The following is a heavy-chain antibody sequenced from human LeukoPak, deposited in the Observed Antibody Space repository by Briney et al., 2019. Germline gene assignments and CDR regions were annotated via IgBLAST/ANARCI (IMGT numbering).Heavy chain of an antibody. Sequence: GGSLRLSCAASGFTFSDYYMSWIRQAPGKGLEWVSYISSSGSTIYYADSLKGRFTVSRDNAKNSLYLQMNNLRAEDTAVYYCARWGGTYYVAAFDIWGQGTTVTVSS. CDR2: ISSSGSTI. CDR1: GFTFSDYY. V-gene: IGHV3-11*04. J-gene: IGHJ3*02. CDR3: ARWGGTYYVAAFDI. D-gene: IGHD1-26*01.